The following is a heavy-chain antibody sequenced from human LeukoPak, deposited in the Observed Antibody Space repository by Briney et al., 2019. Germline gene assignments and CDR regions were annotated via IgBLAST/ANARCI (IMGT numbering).Heavy chain of an antibody. CDR1: GFTFSRYW. J-gene: IGHJ3*01. D-gene: IGHD3-10*01. CDR3: ARGRSITLLRGVAMSDGFDV. V-gene: IGHV3-21*01. CDR2: IDTSGSYI. Sequence: GGSLRLSCAASGFTFSRYWMHWVRQAPGKGLEWVSFIDTSGSYIYYGDSVKGRVTISRDNAKNSLYLQMNGLRAEDTAVYYCARGRSITLLRGVAMSDGFDVWGQGAMVTVSS.